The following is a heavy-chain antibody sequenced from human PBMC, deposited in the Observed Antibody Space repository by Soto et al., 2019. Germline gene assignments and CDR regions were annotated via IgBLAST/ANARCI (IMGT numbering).Heavy chain of an antibody. Sequence: QVQLVESGGDLVKPGGSLRLSCVVSGFSLSDYYMGWLRQAPGQGLEWVGYISSSGTSTFNVDSVKGRLTISRYNAKNSLFLQMESVKVEDTGMYYCARVVGRRFLDYWGQGTLVTVSP. J-gene: IGHJ4*02. CDR2: ISSSGTST. CDR3: ARVVGRRFLDY. CDR1: GFSLSDYY. V-gene: IGHV3-11*01. D-gene: IGHD1-1*01.